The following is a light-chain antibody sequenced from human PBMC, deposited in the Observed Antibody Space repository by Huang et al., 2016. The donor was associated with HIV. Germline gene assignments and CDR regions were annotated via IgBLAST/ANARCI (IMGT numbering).Light chain of an antibody. Sequence: DLQMPQSPSSLSASVGDRVTITCRASQSISNYLNWYQQKPGKAPKLLIYAASSLQSGVPARFSGSGSGTDFTLTISSLQPEDFATYYCQQSYSTPPFTFGPGTKVDIK. V-gene: IGKV1-39*01. CDR2: AAS. J-gene: IGKJ3*01. CDR1: QSISNY. CDR3: QQSYSTPPFT.